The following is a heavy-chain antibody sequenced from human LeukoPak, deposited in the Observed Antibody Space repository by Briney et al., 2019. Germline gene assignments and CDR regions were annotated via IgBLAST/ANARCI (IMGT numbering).Heavy chain of an antibody. CDR2: IYYSGST. D-gene: IGHD3-22*01. J-gene: IGHJ4*02. CDR1: GGSISSYY. CDR3: ARVNGGYYLDY. V-gene: IGHV4-59*01. Sequence: PSETLSLTCTVSGGSISSYYWSWIRQPPGKGLEWIGYIYYSGSTNYNPSLKSRVTISVDTSKNQFSLKLSSVTAADTAVYYCARVNGGYYLDYWGQGTLVTVSS.